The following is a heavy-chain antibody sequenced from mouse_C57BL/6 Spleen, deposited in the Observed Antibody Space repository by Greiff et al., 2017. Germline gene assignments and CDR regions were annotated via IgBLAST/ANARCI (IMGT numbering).Heavy chain of an antibody. CDR3: ASGDYVGYVEG. Sequence: EVKLLESGAELVKPGASVKLSCTASGFNIKDYYMHWVKQRTEQGLEWIGRIDPEDGETKSAPKFQSKATIPADTSSNTASMQLSSLTAEDAAVYDCASGDYVGYVEGWGTGATVTVSS. CDR2: IDPEDGET. D-gene: IGHD2-13*01. V-gene: IGHV14-2*01. J-gene: IGHJ1*03. CDR1: GFNIKDYY.